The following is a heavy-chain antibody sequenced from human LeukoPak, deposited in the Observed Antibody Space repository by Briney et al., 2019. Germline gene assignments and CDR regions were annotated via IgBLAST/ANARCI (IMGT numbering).Heavy chain of an antibody. J-gene: IGHJ6*04. CDR1: GFTFSSYE. CDR2: ISSSGSNI. CDR3: AELGITMIGGV. V-gene: IGHV3-48*03. D-gene: IGHD3-10*02. Sequence: GGSLRLSCAASGFTFSSYEMNWVRQAPGKGLEWVSYISSSGSNIYYADSAKGRFTISRDNAKNSLYLQMKSLRAEDTAVYYCAELGITMIGGVWGKGPTVTISS.